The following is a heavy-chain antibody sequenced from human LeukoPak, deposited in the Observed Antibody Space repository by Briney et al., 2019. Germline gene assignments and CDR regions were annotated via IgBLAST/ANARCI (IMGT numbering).Heavy chain of an antibody. CDR2: INHSGST. J-gene: IGHJ4*02. D-gene: IGHD3-9*01. V-gene: IGHV4-34*01. CDR3: ARSPRLGDILTGYYSDY. Sequence: SETLSLTCAVYGGSFSGYYWSWIRQPPGKGLEWIWEINHSGSTNYNPSLKSRVTISVDTSKNQFSLKLSSVTAADTAVYYCARSPRLGDILTGYYSDYWGQGTLVTVSS. CDR1: GGSFSGYY.